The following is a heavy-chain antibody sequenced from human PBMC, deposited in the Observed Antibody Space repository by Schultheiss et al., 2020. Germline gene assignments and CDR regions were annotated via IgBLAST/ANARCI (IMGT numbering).Heavy chain of an antibody. Sequence: GGSLRLSCAASGFTFSSYGMHWVRQAPGKGLEWVAVISYDGSNKYYADSVKGRFTISRDNSKNTLYLQMNSLRAEDTAVYYCAKDGRGTFDYWGQGTLVNVSS. D-gene: IGHD3-10*01. J-gene: IGHJ4*02. V-gene: IGHV3-30*18. CDR1: GFTFSSYG. CDR3: AKDGRGTFDY. CDR2: ISYDGSNK.